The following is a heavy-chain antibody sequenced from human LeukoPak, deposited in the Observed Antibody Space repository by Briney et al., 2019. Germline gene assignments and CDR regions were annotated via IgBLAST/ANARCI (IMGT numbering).Heavy chain of an antibody. Sequence: SETLSLTCAVYGGSFSGYYWSWIRQPPGKGLEWIGEINHSGSTNYDPSLKSRVTISVDTSKNQFSLKLSSVTAADTAVYYCARRLYYYDSTFDYWGQGTLVTVSS. V-gene: IGHV4-34*01. D-gene: IGHD3-22*01. J-gene: IGHJ4*02. CDR1: GGSFSGYY. CDR2: INHSGST. CDR3: ARRLYYYDSTFDY.